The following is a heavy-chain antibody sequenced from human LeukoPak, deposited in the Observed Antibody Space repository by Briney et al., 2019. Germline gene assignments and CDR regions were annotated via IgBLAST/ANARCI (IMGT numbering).Heavy chain of an antibody. CDR1: GFTFS. CDR3: ARDSSNGFDY. V-gene: IGHV3-7*03. Sequence: PGGSLSLYCSASGFTFSWVRQAPGQGREGVANIKQEGSEKYYVDSVKSRFTISRDNAKNSLSLQMNSLRAEDTAVYYCARDSSNGFDYWGQGTLVTVSS. J-gene: IGHJ4*02. CDR2: IKQEGSEK. D-gene: IGHD2-8*01.